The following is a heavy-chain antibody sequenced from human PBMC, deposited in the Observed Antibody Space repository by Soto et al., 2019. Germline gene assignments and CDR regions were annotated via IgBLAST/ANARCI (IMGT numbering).Heavy chain of an antibody. J-gene: IGHJ5*02. V-gene: IGHV3-23*01. D-gene: IGHD6-13*01. Sequence: GGSLRLSCAASGFTFSSYAMSWVRQAPGKGLEWVSAISGSGGSTYYADSVKGRFTISRDNSKNTLYLQMNSLRAEDTAVYYCAKDFGANKDIAAAGTDWFDPWGQGTLVTVSS. CDR1: GFTFSSYA. CDR3: AKDFGANKDIAAAGTDWFDP. CDR2: ISGSGGST.